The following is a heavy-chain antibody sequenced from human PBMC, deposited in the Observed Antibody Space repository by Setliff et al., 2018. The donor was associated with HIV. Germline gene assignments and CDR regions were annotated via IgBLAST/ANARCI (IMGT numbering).Heavy chain of an antibody. V-gene: IGHV1-18*01. J-gene: IGHJ4*02. D-gene: IGHD3-3*01. CDR3: ARQIFWRDYYFDY. CDR1: GYTFTNYG. Sequence: GPSVKVSCKTSGYTFTNYGISWVRQAPGQRLEWMGWISAYDGNTNYAQKFQGRVTTTIDRSTSTAYMELRSLRSDDTAVYYCARQIFWRDYYFDYWGQGTLVTVSS. CDR2: ISAYDGNT.